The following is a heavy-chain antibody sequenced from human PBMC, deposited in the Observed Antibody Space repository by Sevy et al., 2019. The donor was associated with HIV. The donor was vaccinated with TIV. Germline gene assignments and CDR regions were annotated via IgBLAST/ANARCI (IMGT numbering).Heavy chain of an antibody. CDR1: GFIFSNYG. CDR3: ARGGDFNDRSAKRDFDY. CDR2: IWNDGSNK. V-gene: IGHV3-33*01. J-gene: IGHJ4*02. D-gene: IGHD3-22*01. Sequence: GSLRLSCAASGFIFSNYGMHWVRQAPGKGLEWVAVIWNDGSNKYYADSVKGRFTISRDNSKNTLYLQMNSLRVEDTAVYFCARGGDFNDRSAKRDFDYWGQGTLVTVSS.